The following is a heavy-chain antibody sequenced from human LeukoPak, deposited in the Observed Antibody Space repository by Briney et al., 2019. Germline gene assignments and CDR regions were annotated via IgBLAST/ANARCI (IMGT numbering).Heavy chain of an antibody. D-gene: IGHD3-22*01. V-gene: IGHV1-69*05. CDR2: IIPIFGTA. Sequence: SVKVSCKASGGTFSSYAISWVRQAPGQGLEWMGRIIPIFGTANYAQKFQGRVTITTDESTSTAYMELSSLRSEDSAVYYCARGYYYDSSGYYTPVYYFDYWGQGTLVTVSS. CDR3: ARGYYYDSSGYYTPVYYFDY. J-gene: IGHJ4*02. CDR1: GGTFSSYA.